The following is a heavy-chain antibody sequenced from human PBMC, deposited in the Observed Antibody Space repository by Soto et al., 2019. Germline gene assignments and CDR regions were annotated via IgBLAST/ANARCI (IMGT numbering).Heavy chain of an antibody. D-gene: IGHD1-1*01. CDR3: ARTIPGTWLFDS. J-gene: IGHJ4*02. CDR1: GFTFSSYA. Sequence: GGTLRLSCSASGFTFSSYAMHWVRQAPGKGLEYVSVISSNGGTTYYADSVKGRFTISRDNSKNTLYLQMNSLRTEDTAVYYCARTIPGTWLFDSWGQGTLVTVSS. V-gene: IGHV3-64*04. CDR2: ISSNGGTT.